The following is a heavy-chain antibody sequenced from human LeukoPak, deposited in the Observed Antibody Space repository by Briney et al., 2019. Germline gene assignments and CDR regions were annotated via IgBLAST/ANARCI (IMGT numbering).Heavy chain of an antibody. CDR1: GFTFSSYD. CDR3: AKAEGIAAAGTDY. J-gene: IGHJ4*02. Sequence: PGGSLILSCAASGFTFSSYDMHWVRQAPGKGLEWVAFIRYDGSNEYYADSVKGRFTISRDNSKNTLYLQMNSLRAEDTAVYYCAKAEGIAAAGTDYWGQGTLVTVSS. V-gene: IGHV3-30*02. D-gene: IGHD6-13*01. CDR2: IRYDGSNE.